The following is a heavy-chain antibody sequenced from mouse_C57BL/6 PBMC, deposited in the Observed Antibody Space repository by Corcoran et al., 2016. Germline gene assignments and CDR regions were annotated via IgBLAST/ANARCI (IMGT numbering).Heavy chain of an antibody. J-gene: IGHJ2*01. Sequence: QIQLVQSGPELKKPGETVKISCKASGYTFTPYGMSWVKQAPGKGLKWMGWINTYSGVPTYADDFKGRFAFSLETSASTAYLQINNLKNEDTATYFCARWEVTFDYWGQGTTLTVSS. CDR3: ARWEVTFDY. CDR2: INTYSGVP. CDR1: GYTFTPYG. D-gene: IGHD2-2*01. V-gene: IGHV9-3*01.